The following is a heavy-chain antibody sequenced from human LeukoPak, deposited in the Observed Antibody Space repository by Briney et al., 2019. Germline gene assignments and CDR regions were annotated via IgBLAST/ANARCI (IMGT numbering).Heavy chain of an antibody. J-gene: IGHJ4*02. CDR2: ISPTGSTT. D-gene: IGHD6-6*01. CDR1: GFSFSGHW. CDR3: ARGPNSNWSGLDF. V-gene: IGHV3-74*01. Sequence: GGSLRLSCTASGFSFSGHWMHWARQLPGKGLVWVSRISPTGSTTSYADSVKGRFTVSRNNAKNTLYLQVNNLRAEDTAVYYCARGPNSNWSGLDFWGQGTLLTVSS.